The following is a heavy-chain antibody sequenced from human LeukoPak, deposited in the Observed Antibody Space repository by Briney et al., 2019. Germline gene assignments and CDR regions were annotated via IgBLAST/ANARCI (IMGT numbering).Heavy chain of an antibody. D-gene: IGHD3-10*01. CDR2: IYYSGST. Sequence: SETLSLTCTVSGGSISSYYWSWIRQPPGKGLEWIGYIYYSGSTKYKPSLKSRVTISVDTSKNQFSLKLSSVTAADTAVYYCAREYYDSGTIDQWGQGTLVTVAS. J-gene: IGHJ4*02. V-gene: IGHV4-59*01. CDR3: AREYYDSGTIDQ. CDR1: GGSISSYY.